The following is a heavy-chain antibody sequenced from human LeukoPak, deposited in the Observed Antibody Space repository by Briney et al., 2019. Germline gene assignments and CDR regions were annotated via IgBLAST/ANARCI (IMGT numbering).Heavy chain of an antibody. D-gene: IGHD6-13*01. Sequence: ASVKVSCKASGYTFTSYGISWVRQAPGQGLEWMGWISAYNGNTNYAQKLQGRVTMTTDTSTGTAYMELRSLRSDDTAVYYCARKGIAAAGMVRAYYYYYMDVWGKGTTVTVSS. CDR2: ISAYNGNT. CDR1: GYTFTSYG. V-gene: IGHV1-18*01. J-gene: IGHJ6*03. CDR3: ARKGIAAAGMVRAYYYYYMDV.